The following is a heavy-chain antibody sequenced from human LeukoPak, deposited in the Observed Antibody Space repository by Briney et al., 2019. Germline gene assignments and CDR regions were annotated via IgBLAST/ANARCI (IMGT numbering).Heavy chain of an antibody. Sequence: ASVKVSCKASGGTFSSYAISWVRQAPGQGLEWMGTINPSGGSTSYAQKFQGRVTMTRDTSTSTVYMELSSLRSEDTAVYYCARGSDDSSGYYYVSFDYWGQGTLVTVSS. J-gene: IGHJ4*02. CDR2: INPSGGST. V-gene: IGHV1-46*01. D-gene: IGHD3-22*01. CDR1: GGTFSSYA. CDR3: ARGSDDSSGYYYVSFDY.